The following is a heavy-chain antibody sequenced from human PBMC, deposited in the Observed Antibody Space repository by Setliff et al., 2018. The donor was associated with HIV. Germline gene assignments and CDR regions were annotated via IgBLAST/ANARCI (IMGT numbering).Heavy chain of an antibody. CDR2: MYYSGSA. D-gene: IGHD3-22*01. J-gene: IGHJ5*02. CDR3: ASRVYYYDSSGYLREEGFDP. Sequence: SETLSLTCTVSGGSISSYYWSWIRQPPGKGLEWIGYMYYSGSANYNPSLKSRVTISVDTSKNQFSLKLSSVTAADAAVYYCASRVYYYDSSGYLREEGFDPWGQGTLVTVSS. V-gene: IGHV4-59*08. CDR1: GGSISSYY.